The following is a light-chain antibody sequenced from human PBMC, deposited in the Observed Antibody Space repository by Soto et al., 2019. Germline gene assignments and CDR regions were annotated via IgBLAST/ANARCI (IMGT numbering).Light chain of an antibody. J-gene: IGLJ1*01. CDR3: CSYAGSYYV. CDR1: SSDDGGYNY. Sequence: QSALTQPRSVYGSPGQSVTISCTGTSSDDGGYNYVSWYQQHPGKAPKLMIYDVSKRPSGVPDRFSGSKSGNTASLTISGLQAEDEAHYYCCSYAGSYYVFGTGTKLTVL. CDR2: DVS. V-gene: IGLV2-11*01.